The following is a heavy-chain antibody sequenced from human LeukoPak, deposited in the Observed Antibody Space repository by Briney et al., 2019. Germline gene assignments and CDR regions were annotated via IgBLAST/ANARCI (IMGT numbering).Heavy chain of an antibody. CDR3: ARVPAATADMDY. V-gene: IGHV1-8*01. Sequence: ASVKVSCKASGYTFTNYDINWVRQATGQGLEWMGYMKPNSGNTGYAQKFQGRVTMTRDTSISTAYMELSSLTSEDTAVYYCARVPAATADMDYWGQGTLVTVSS. CDR2: MKPNSGNT. D-gene: IGHD2-2*01. J-gene: IGHJ4*02. CDR1: GYTFTNYD.